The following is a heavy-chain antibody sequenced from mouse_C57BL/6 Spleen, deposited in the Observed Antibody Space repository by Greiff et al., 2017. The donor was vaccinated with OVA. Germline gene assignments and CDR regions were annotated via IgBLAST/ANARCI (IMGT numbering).Heavy chain of an antibody. Sequence: DVQLVESGPGLVKPSQSLSLTCSVTGYSITSGYYWNWIRQFPGNKLEWMGYISYDGSNNYNPSLNNRIAITRDTSKNQFFLKLNSVTTEDTATYYCARDWYFDVWGPGTTVTVSS. V-gene: IGHV3-6*01. CDR3: ARDWYFDV. J-gene: IGHJ1*01. CDR1: GYSITSGYY. CDR2: ISYDGSN.